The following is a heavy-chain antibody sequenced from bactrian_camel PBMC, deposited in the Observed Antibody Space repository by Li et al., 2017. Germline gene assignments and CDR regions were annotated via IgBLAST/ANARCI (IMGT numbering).Heavy chain of an antibody. CDR1: GDILGRNC. J-gene: IGHJ6*01. CDR2: ISWAGGSR. V-gene: IGHV3-3*01. D-gene: IGHD2*01. Sequence: HVQLVESGGGSVKAGGSLKLTCAAAGDILGRNCMAWFRQAPGKEREPVACISWAGGSRHYADSVKGRFTISYDNAKNALYLHMNSLKPEDTAMYYCAAGGPAGGRCVNRPDRRDFTYWGQGTQVTVS. CDR3: AAGGPAGGRCVNRPDRRDFTY.